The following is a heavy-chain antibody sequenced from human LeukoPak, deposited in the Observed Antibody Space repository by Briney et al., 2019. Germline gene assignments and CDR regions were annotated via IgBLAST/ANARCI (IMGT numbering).Heavy chain of an antibody. D-gene: IGHD3-22*01. J-gene: IGHJ6*03. Sequence: GGSLRLSCAASGFTFSSYGMHWVRQAPGKGLEWVAFIRYDGSNKFYADSVKGRFTISRDNSKNTLYLQMNSLRAEDTAVYYCAKDLPLYYYDSSGYYGSSMDVWGKGTTVTVSS. CDR1: GFTFSSYG. CDR2: IRYDGSNK. CDR3: AKDLPLYYYDSSGYYGSSMDV. V-gene: IGHV3-30*02.